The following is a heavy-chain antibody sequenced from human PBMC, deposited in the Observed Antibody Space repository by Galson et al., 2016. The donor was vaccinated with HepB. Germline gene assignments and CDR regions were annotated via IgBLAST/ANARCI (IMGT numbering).Heavy chain of an antibody. Sequence: SLRLSCAASGFSLSSYGMQWVRQAPGKGLEWVSGISGSGGSTHYADSVKGRFNISRANSKNTTSLQMNSLRVEDMTVYYCAKERTDSRQIIINIMLVDIWNYLDHWCQGTLVTVSS. J-gene: IGHJ4*02. D-gene: IGHD3-22*01. CDR2: ISGSGGST. V-gene: IGHV3-23*01. CDR1: GFSLSSYG. CDR3: AKERTDSRQIIINIMLVDIWNYLDH.